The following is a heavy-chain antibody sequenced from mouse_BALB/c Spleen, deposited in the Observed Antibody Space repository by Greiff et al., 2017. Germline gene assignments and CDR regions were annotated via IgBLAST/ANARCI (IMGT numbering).Heavy chain of an antibody. Sequence: QVHVKQSGAELAKPGASVKMSCKASGYTFTSYWMHWVKQRPGQGLEWIGYINPSTGYTEYNQKFKDKATLTADKSSSTAYMQLSSLTSEDSAVYYCARSARANLFAYWGQGTLVTVSA. D-gene: IGHD3-1*01. CDR2: INPSTGYT. J-gene: IGHJ3*01. V-gene: IGHV1-7*01. CDR1: GYTFTSYW. CDR3: ARSARANLFAY.